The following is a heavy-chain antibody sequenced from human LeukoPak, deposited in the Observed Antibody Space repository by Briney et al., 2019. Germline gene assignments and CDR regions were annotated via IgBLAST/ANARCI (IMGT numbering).Heavy chain of an antibody. CDR3: AKGVRGWYGYYFDY. V-gene: IGHV3-9*01. D-gene: IGHD6-19*01. CDR2: ISWNSGSI. Sequence: GRSLRLPCAAYGFTFDDYAMDWVRQAPGKGLDWLSGISWNSGSIGYADSVKGRFTISRDNAKNSLYLQMNSLRAEDTALYYCAKGVRGWYGYYFDYWGQGTLVTVSS. J-gene: IGHJ4*02. CDR1: GFTFDDYA.